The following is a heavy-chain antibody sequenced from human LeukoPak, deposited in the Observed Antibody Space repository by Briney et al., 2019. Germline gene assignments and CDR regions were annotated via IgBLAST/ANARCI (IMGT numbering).Heavy chain of an antibody. D-gene: IGHD4-11*01. CDR2: IKEDGSEK. CDR1: GFTFSSYC. J-gene: IGHJ4*02. Sequence: HTGGSLRLSCAASGFTFSSYCMSWVRQAPGKGLEWVANIKEDGSEKDYADSVKGRFTISRDNAKNLLFLQMNSLRAEDTAVYYCARAAYSAYVISPPRLFDSWGQGTPVTVSS. CDR3: ARAAYSAYVISPPRLFDS. V-gene: IGHV3-7*01.